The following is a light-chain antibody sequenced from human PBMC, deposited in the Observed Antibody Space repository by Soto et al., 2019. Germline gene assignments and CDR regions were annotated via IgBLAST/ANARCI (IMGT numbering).Light chain of an antibody. CDR2: GAS. CDR3: QQYNNWPPLLT. Sequence: EIVMTQSPATLSVSPGERATLSCRASQSVSSNLAWYQQKPGQAPRLLIYGASTRATGIPARFSGSGSGTEFTLTISSLQSEDFAVYYXQQYNNWPPLLTFGGGTKVEIK. J-gene: IGKJ4*01. V-gene: IGKV3-15*01. CDR1: QSVSSN.